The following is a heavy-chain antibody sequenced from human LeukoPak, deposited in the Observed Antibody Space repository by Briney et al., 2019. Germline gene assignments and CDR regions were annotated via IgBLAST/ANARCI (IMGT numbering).Heavy chain of an antibody. Sequence: ASVKVSCKASGYTFTSYAMNWVRQAPGQGLEWMGWINTNTGNPTYAQGFTGRFVFSLDTSVSTAYLQTSSLKAEDTAVYYCARQEPVDYYGSGSYYNVAWFDPWGQGTLVTVSS. CDR1: GYTFTSYA. D-gene: IGHD3-10*01. V-gene: IGHV7-4-1*02. CDR3: ARQEPVDYYGSGSYYNVAWFDP. J-gene: IGHJ5*02. CDR2: INTNTGNP.